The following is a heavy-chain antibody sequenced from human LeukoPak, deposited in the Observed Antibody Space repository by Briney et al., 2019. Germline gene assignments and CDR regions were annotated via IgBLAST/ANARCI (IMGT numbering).Heavy chain of an antibody. J-gene: IGHJ5*02. CDR3: ARDIYGVSGNLHWFDP. Sequence: SVKVSCKASGGTFSSYVISWVRQAPGQGLEWMGGIIPIFGTANYAQKFQGRATITADESTSTAYMEMSSLRSEDTAVYYCARDIYGVSGNLHWFDPWGQGTLVTVSS. CDR1: GGTFSSYV. D-gene: IGHD3-10*01. CDR2: IIPIFGTA. V-gene: IGHV1-69*13.